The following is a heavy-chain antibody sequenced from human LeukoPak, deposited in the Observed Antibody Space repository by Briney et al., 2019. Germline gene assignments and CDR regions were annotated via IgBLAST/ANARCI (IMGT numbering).Heavy chain of an antibody. V-gene: IGHV3-53*01. D-gene: IGHD1/OR15-1a*01. CDR2: IYSGGTT. CDR1: GFSVSSNF. J-gene: IGHJ6*03. CDR3: ARDGYGNNYMDV. Sequence: GGSLRLSCAASGFSVSSNFMSWVRQAPGKGLEWVSVIYSGGTTYYSDSVKGRFTISRDNSKNTLSLQMNSLRAEDTAVYYCARDGYGNNYMDVWGKGTTVTVSS.